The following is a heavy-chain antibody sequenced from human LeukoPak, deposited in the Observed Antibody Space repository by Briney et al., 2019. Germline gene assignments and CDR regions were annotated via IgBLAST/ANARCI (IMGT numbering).Heavy chain of an antibody. V-gene: IGHV3-53*01. J-gene: IGHJ3*02. CDR1: GFTFSSYA. CDR3: ARGHEGAFDI. CDR2: IYSGGST. Sequence: GGSLRLSCAASGFTFSSYAMSWVRQAPGKGLEWVSVIYSGGSTYYADSVKGRFTISRDNSKNTLYLQMNSLRAEDTAVYYCARGHEGAFDIWGQGTTVTVSS.